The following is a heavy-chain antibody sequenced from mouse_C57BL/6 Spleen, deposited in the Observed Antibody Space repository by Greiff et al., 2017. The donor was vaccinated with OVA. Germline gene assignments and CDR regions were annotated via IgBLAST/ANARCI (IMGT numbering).Heavy chain of an antibody. CDR2: INYDGSST. J-gene: IGHJ3*01. Sequence: VQLKESEGGLVQPGSSMKLSCTASGFTFSDYYMAWVRQVPEKGLEWVANINYDGSSTYYLDSLKSRFIISRDNAKNILYLQMSSLKSEDTATYYCARGYGSSSAWFAYWGQGTLVTVSA. CDR1: GFTFSDYY. V-gene: IGHV5-16*01. CDR3: ARGYGSSSAWFAY. D-gene: IGHD1-1*01.